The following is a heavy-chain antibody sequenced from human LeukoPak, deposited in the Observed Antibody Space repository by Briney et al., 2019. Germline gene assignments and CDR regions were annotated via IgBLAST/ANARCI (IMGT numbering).Heavy chain of an antibody. Sequence: PGGSLRLSCAASGFTFSSYGMHWVRQAPGKGLEWVAVISYDGSNKYYADSVKGRFTISRHNSKNTLYLQMNSLRAEDTAVYYCARAVGYEGNMYYFDCWGQGTLVTVSS. V-gene: IGHV3-30*03. J-gene: IGHJ4*02. D-gene: IGHD2-2*01. CDR2: ISYDGSNK. CDR1: GFTFSSYG. CDR3: ARAVGYEGNMYYFDC.